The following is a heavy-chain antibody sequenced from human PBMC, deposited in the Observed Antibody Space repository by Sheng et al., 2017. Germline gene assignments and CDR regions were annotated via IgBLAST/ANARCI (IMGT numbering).Heavy chain of an antibody. CDR3: ARDTKDIVVVPAAIGAFDI. J-gene: IGHJ3*02. D-gene: IGHD2-2*02. CDR1: GGTFSSYT. Sequence: QVQLVQSGAEVKKPGSSVKVSCKASGGTFSSYTISWVRQAPGQGLEWMGRIIPILGIANYAQKFQGRVTITADKSTSTAYMELSSLRSDDTAVYYCARDTKDIVVVPAAIGAFDIWGQGTMVTVSS. V-gene: IGHV1-69*08. CDR2: IIPILGIA.